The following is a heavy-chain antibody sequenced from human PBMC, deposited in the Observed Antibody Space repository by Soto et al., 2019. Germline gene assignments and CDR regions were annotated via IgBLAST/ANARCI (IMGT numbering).Heavy chain of an antibody. CDR2: IYNSGRT. J-gene: IGHJ5*02. Sequence: PSETLSLTCAVSGGSISTSSYYWGWIRQPPGKGLEWIGSIYNSGRTYHNPSLKSRVIMSVDTSKNQFSLKLSSVTAADTAVYYCVRNSHMVRDPNWFDPWGQGTLVTVSS. CDR3: VRNSHMVRDPNWFDP. CDR1: GGSISTSSYY. D-gene: IGHD3-10*01. V-gene: IGHV4-39*01.